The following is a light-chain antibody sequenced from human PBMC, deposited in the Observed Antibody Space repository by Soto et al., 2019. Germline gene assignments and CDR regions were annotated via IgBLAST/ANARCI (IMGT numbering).Light chain of an antibody. Sequence: DIQMTQSPSTLSASVGDRVTIACRASESISNWLAWYQQKPGKPPKLLIYKASSLESGVPSRFSGSGSGTEFALTISSLQPDDFATYTCQQYNTYPYTFGQGTKLEIK. CDR1: ESISNW. J-gene: IGKJ2*01. V-gene: IGKV1-5*03. CDR2: KAS. CDR3: QQYNTYPYT.